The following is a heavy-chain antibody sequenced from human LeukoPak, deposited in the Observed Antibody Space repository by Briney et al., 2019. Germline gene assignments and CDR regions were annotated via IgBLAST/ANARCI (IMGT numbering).Heavy chain of an antibody. CDR2: ISGSGGST. Sequence: GGSLRLSCAASGFTFSSYAMSWVRQAPGKGLEWVSAISGSGGSTYYADSVKGRFTISRDNSKNTLYLQMNSLRAEDTAVYYCAKWVRGSSPPYYYYYYMDVWGKGTTVTVSS. CDR1: GFTFSSYA. D-gene: IGHD6-6*01. V-gene: IGHV3-23*01. J-gene: IGHJ6*03. CDR3: AKWVRGSSPPYYYYYYMDV.